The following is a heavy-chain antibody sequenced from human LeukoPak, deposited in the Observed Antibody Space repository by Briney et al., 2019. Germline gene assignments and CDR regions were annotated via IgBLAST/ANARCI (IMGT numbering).Heavy chain of an antibody. CDR1: GGTFSRYA. CDR3: ARDRPYTGGWRGFDY. Sequence: SVKVSCKASGGTFSRYAISWVRQAPGQGLEWMGVIIPMFGIANYAQKFQGRVTITADESTSTAYLELSSLRSEDTAVYYCARDRPYTGGWRGFDYWGQGTLVTVSS. V-gene: IGHV1-69*13. D-gene: IGHD6-19*01. J-gene: IGHJ4*02. CDR2: IIPMFGIA.